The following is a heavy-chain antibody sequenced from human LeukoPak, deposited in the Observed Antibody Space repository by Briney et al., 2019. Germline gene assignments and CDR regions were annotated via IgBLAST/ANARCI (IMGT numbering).Heavy chain of an antibody. CDR2: IIPIFGTA. D-gene: IGHD2-2*01. Sequence: ASVKVSCKASGGTFSSYPISWVRQAPGRGLEWMGGIIPIFGTANYAQKFQGRVTITADESTSTAYLELRSLRSEDTGVYYCARDLYRTSCYDWGQGTLVTVSS. J-gene: IGHJ4*02. CDR3: ARDLYRTSCYD. V-gene: IGHV1-69*13. CDR1: GGTFSSYP.